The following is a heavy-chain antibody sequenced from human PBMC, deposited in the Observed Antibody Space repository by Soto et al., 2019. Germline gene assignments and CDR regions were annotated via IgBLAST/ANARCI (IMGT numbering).Heavy chain of an antibody. CDR2: IKNRANNYAT. Sequence: EEQVVESGGGLVQPGGSLKLSCAGSGFSFSDYAIHWVRQASGKGLEWVGRIKNRANNYATASAASLKGRFTFSRDDSTNTAYLQMNSLETDDTAVYYCTSLSEGAYYHYGMNVWAQGTTVTVSS. D-gene: IGHD1-26*01. J-gene: IGHJ6*02. V-gene: IGHV3-73*01. CDR3: TSLSEGAYYHYGMNV. CDR1: GFSFSDYA.